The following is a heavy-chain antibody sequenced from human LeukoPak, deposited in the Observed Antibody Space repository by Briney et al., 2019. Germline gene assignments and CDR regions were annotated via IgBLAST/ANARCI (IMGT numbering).Heavy chain of an antibody. D-gene: IGHD2-2*02. CDR1: GFTFSSYA. J-gene: IGHJ4*02. CDR2: TSGSGGST. Sequence: PGGSLRLSCAASGFTFSSYAMSWVRQAPGKGLEWVSATSGSGGSTYYADSVKGRFTISRDNSKNTLYLQTNSLRAEDTAVYYCAKGETSRSPRIVPAAIPRVAFDYWGQGTLVTVSS. V-gene: IGHV3-23*01. CDR3: AKGETSRSPRIVPAAIPRVAFDY.